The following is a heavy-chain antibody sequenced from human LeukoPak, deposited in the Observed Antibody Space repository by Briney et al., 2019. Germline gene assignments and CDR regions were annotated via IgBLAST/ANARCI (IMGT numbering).Heavy chain of an antibody. V-gene: IGHV3-30*03. CDR3: ARDSDIVVVTVRGFFYYGMDV. CDR2: ISYDGNDK. Sequence: GRSLRLSCAASGFTFSSYVMHWVRQAPGKGLEWVAVISYDGNDKYYADSVKGRFTISRDNSKNTLYLQMNSVSAEDTAVYYCARDSDIVVVTVRGFFYYGMDVWGQGTTAIVSS. CDR1: GFTFSSYV. D-gene: IGHD2-21*02. J-gene: IGHJ6*02.